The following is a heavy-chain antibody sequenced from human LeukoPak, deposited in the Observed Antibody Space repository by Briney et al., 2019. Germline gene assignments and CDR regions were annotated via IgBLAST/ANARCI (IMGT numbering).Heavy chain of an antibody. V-gene: IGHV4-31*03. CDR1: GGSMSSGGYY. CDR3: AGATVVTRFDY. D-gene: IGHD4-23*01. CDR2: IYYSGST. Sequence: SETLSLGCTVSGGSMSSGGYYWSWIRHHPGKGLEWIGYIYYSGSTYYNPSLKSRVTISVDTSKNQFSLKLSSVTAADTAVYYCAGATVVTRFDYWGQGTLVTVSS. J-gene: IGHJ4*02.